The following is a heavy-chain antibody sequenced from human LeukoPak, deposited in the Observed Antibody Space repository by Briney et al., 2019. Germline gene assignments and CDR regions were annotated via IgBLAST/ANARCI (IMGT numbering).Heavy chain of an antibody. CDR1: GFTFSSYS. CDR2: ISSSSSYI. V-gene: IGHV3-21*04. CDR3: AKDSRLGVSQPYYFDS. D-gene: IGHD1-26*01. J-gene: IGHJ4*02. Sequence: GGSLRLSCAASGFTFSSYSMNWVRQAPGKGLEWVSSISSSSSYIYYADSVKGRFTISRDNSKNRVTLQMDSLSAEDTALYYCAKDSRLGVSQPYYFDSWGQGTLVIVSS.